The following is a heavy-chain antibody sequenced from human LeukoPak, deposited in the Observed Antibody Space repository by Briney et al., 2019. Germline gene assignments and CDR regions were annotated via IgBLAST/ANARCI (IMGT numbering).Heavy chain of an antibody. Sequence: GGSLRLSCAASGFTFSSYAMSWVRQAPGKGLECVSAISNSDGSTYYADSVNGRFTISRDNSKNMLYLEMNSLRADDTAVYYCANPLGANYDFWSGYYDWGQGTLVTVSS. D-gene: IGHD3-3*01. CDR2: ISNSDGST. J-gene: IGHJ4*02. CDR3: ANPLGANYDFWSGYYD. CDR1: GFTFSSYA. V-gene: IGHV3-23*01.